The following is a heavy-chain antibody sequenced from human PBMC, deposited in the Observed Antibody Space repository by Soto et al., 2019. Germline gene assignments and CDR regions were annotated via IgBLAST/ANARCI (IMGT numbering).Heavy chain of an antibody. CDR1: GFTVSSKY. Sequence: PGGSLRLSCAASGFTVSSKYMSWVRQAPGKGLEWVSLIQSGGPTYYADSVKGRFTISRDTSENTVHLQMDSLRAEDTAVYYCARDDVLCDGGRCYGVPLDVWGKGNTVPVS. CDR2: IQSGGPT. D-gene: IGHD2-15*01. CDR3: ARDDVLCDGGRCYGVPLDV. J-gene: IGHJ6*03. V-gene: IGHV3-66*01.